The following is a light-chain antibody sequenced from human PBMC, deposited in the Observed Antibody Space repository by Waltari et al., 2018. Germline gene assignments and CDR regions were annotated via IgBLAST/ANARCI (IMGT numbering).Light chain of an antibody. CDR3: RQYYSIPRS. V-gene: IGKV4-1*01. CDR1: QSVLFSSNNENY. Sequence: DIVMTQSPDSLAVSLGERATINCKSSQSVLFSSNNENYLAWYQQKPVQPPKLLIYWASTRESGVPDRFSGSGSGTDFTLTISSLQAEDVAVYYCRQYYSIPRSFGQGTKLEIK. J-gene: IGKJ2*03. CDR2: WAS.